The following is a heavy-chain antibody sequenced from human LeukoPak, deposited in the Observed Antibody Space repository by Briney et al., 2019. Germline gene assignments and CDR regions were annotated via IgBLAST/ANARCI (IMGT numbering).Heavy chain of an antibody. V-gene: IGHV3-15*01. CDR1: GFTFSDYE. D-gene: IGHD6-6*01. Sequence: PGGSLRLSCAASGFTFSDYEMNWVRQAPGKGLEWVGRIKSKTDGGTTDYAAPVKGRFTISRDDSKNTLYLQMNSLRAEDTAVYYCARARIAARPGLRAFDIWGQGTMVTVSS. CDR2: IKSKTDGGTT. J-gene: IGHJ3*02. CDR3: ARARIAARPGLRAFDI.